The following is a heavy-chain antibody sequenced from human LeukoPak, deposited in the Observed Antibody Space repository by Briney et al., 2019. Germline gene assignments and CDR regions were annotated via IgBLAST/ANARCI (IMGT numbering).Heavy chain of an antibody. CDR3: ARLGGGQLVPLDS. CDR1: GGSISRSSEY. J-gene: IGHJ4*02. V-gene: IGHV4-39*01. D-gene: IGHD6-6*01. CDR2: ISYSGST. Sequence: PSETLSLTCNVSGGSISRSSEYWGWIRQPPGKGLEWVGTISYSGSTYYNPSLKSRVTISVDTSKNQFSLKVTSVTATDTAVYFCARLGGGQLVPLDSWGQGTLVTVSS.